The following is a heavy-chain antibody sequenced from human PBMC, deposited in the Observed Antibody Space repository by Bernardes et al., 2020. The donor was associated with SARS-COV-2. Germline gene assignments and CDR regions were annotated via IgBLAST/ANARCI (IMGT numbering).Heavy chain of an antibody. CDR2: IYPGDSDT. D-gene: IGHD4-17*01. CDR3: ARRRYGDFGVDV. CDR1: DYTFTHYW. V-gene: IGHV5-51*01. J-gene: IGHJ6*02. Sequence: EALTCSCKGSDYTFTHYWIGWVRQMPGKGLEWMGIIYPGDSDTKYSPSFQGRVTISADKSVNTAYLQWSSLKASDTAIYYCARRRYGDFGVDVWGQGTTVTVSS.